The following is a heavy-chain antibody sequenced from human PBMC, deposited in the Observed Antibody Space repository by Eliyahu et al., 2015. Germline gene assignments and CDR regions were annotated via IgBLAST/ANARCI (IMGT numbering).Heavy chain of an antibody. CDR2: IYSGGST. D-gene: IGHD6-19*01. J-gene: IGHJ3*02. Sequence: EXQLVXSGGGLIQPGGSLXLSCAASGXTVXSNYMSWVRQAPGKGLEWVSVIYSGGSTYYADSVKGRFTISRDNSKNTLYLQMNSLRAEDTAVYYCARVAVDAFDTWGQGTMVTVSS. CDR3: ARVAVDAFDT. V-gene: IGHV3-53*01. CDR1: GXTVXSNY.